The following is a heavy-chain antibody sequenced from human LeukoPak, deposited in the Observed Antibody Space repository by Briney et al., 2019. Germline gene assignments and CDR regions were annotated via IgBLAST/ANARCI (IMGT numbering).Heavy chain of an antibody. CDR3: ARLRQRLARTAFDI. CDR1: GGSISSYY. D-gene: IGHD6-19*01. J-gene: IGHJ3*02. Sequence: SETLSLTCTVSGGSISSYYWSWIRQPPGKGLEWIGYIYYSGSTNYSPSLKSRVTIPFDTSKNQFSLSLSSVTDADTAVYYCARLRQRLARTAFDIWGQGTMVTVSS. CDR2: IYYSGST. V-gene: IGHV4-59*01.